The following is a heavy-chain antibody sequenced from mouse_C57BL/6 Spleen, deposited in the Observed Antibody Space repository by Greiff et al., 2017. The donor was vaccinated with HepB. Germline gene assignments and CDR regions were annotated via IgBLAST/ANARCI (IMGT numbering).Heavy chain of an antibody. Sequence: QVQLKESGPELVKPGASVKISYKASGYAFSSSWMNWVKQRPGKGLEWIGRIYPGDGDTNYNGKFKGKATLTADKSSSTAYMQLSSLTSEDSAVYFCARGYYYGSSYPFDYWGQGTTLTVSS. V-gene: IGHV1-82*01. D-gene: IGHD1-1*01. CDR2: IYPGDGDT. J-gene: IGHJ2*01. CDR3: ARGYYYGSSYPFDY. CDR1: GYAFSSSW.